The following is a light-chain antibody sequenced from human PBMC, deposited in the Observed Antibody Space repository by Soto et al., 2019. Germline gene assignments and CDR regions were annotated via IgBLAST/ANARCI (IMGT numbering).Light chain of an antibody. J-gene: IGKJ1*01. Sequence: DIPMTQSPSTLSASVGDRVTITCRASQSISSWLAWYQQKPGKAPKLLIYDASSLEGGVPSRFSGSGYGTEFTLTISSLQSDDFATFYCQQYNSYPWTFGQGTKVEMK. CDR1: QSISSW. CDR2: DAS. CDR3: QQYNSYPWT. V-gene: IGKV1-5*01.